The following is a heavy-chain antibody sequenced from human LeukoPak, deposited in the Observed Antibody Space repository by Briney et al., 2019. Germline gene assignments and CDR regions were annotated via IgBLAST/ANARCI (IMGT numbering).Heavy chain of an antibody. Sequence: GGSLGLSCAASGFTFSPYAMSWVRQAPGKGLEWVSAISASGGSTYYADSVKGRFTISRDNSKNTLYLQMNSLKAEDAAVYYCASPGRSSVEYWGQGTLVTVSS. CDR3: ASPGRSSVEY. D-gene: IGHD1-26*01. CDR2: ISASGGST. J-gene: IGHJ4*02. V-gene: IGHV3-23*01. CDR1: GFTFSPYA.